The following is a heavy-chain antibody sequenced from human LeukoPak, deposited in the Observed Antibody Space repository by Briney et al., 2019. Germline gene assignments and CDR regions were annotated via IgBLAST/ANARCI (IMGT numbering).Heavy chain of an antibody. CDR2: IKEDGSDK. V-gene: IGHV3-7*03. CDR1: GFIFSSYW. Sequence: GGSLRLSCAASGFIFSSYWMAWVRQAPGKGLEWVANIKEDGSDKNYVDSVKGRFAISRDNAKNSLYLQMNSLRAEDTALYYCARERFFEGISYYYYMDVWGKGTTVTVSS. CDR3: ARERFFEGISYYYYMDV. D-gene: IGHD3-3*01. J-gene: IGHJ6*03.